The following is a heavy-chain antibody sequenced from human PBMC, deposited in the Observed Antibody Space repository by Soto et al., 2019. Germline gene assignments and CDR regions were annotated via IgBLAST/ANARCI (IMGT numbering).Heavy chain of an antibody. CDR2: ISAYNGNT. Sequence: ASVKVSCKASGYTFTSYGISWVRQAPGQGLEWMGWISAYNGNTNYAQKFQGRVTMTTDTSTTTAYMELRSLIYDDTAVYYCARVGHSASCGSCDFWGRGTLVTVSS. J-gene: IGHJ4*02. CDR1: GYTFTSYG. D-gene: IGHD3-22*01. V-gene: IGHV1-18*01. CDR3: ARVGHSASCGSCDF.